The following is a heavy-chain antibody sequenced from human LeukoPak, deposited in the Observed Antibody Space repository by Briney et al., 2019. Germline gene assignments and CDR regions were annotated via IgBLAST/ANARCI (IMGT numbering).Heavy chain of an antibody. CDR2: ISGSGGST. V-gene: IGHV3-23*01. CDR3: AKDVGYYDFWSGYYLGCFDY. Sequence: GGSLRLSCAASGFTFSSYAMSWVRQAPGKGLEWVSAISGSGGSTYYADSVKGRFTISSDNSKNTLYLQMNSLRAEDTAVYYCAKDVGYYDFWSGYYLGCFDYWGQGTLVTVSS. J-gene: IGHJ4*02. D-gene: IGHD3-3*01. CDR1: GFTFSSYA.